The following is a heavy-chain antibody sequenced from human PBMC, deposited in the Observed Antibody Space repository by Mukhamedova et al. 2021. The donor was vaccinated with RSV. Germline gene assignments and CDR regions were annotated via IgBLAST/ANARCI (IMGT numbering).Heavy chain of an antibody. D-gene: IGHD3-22*01. CDR3: ARPPEYYYDSSGYYSRIYYYYGMDV. CDR2: ISSSSSYI. V-gene: IGHV3-21*01. Sequence: GLEWVSSISSSSSYIYYADSVKGRFTISRDNAKNSLYLQMNSLRAEDTAVYYCARPPEYYYDSSGYYSRIYYYYGMDVWGQGTTVT. J-gene: IGHJ6*02.